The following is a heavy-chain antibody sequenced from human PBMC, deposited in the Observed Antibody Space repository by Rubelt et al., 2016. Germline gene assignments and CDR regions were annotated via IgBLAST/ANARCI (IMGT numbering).Heavy chain of an antibody. V-gene: IGHV3-15*02. J-gene: IGHJ3*02. CDR3: TSDFFGDDDLDI. CDR1: VFTVSTTY. CDR2: SKSQTDGGAT. D-gene: IGHD3-10*01. Sequence: EVRLVESGGALIQPGGSLRLSCAASVFTVSTTYMSWARHAPGNGLEWVGRSKSQTDGGATDYVAPVKGRSRISRDDSKNTLYRQMNSLKTEDTAVYFCTSDFFGDDDLDIWGQGTMVTVSS.